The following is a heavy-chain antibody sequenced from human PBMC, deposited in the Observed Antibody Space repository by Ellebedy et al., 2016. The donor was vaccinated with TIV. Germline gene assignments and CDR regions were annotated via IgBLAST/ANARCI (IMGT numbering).Heavy chain of an antibody. D-gene: IGHD3-10*01. CDR3: ARAGDYGSGSYYMGFGY. J-gene: IGHJ4*02. Sequence: ASVKVSXXASGYTFTSYYMHWVRQAPGQGLEWMGWINPNSGGTNYAQKFQGRVTITADESTSTAYMELSSLRSEDTAVYYCARAGDYGSGSYYMGFGYWGQGTLVTVSS. CDR2: INPNSGGT. CDR1: GYTFTSYY. V-gene: IGHV1-2*02.